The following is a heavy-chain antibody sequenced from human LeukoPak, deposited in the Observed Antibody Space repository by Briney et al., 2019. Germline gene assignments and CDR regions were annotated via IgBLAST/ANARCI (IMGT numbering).Heavy chain of an antibody. J-gene: IGHJ4*02. CDR2: IYFSGST. V-gene: IGHV4-59*08. CDR1: NGSISSYY. D-gene: IGHD3-22*01. Sequence: SSETLSLTCTVSNGSISSYYWSWIRQPPGKGLEWIGYIYFSGSTNYNPSLKSRVTISVDTSKNHFSLKLTSVTAADTAVYYCARRAYYYDSRCYRTPYFDYWGQGTLVTVSS. CDR3: ARRAYYYDSRCYRTPYFDY.